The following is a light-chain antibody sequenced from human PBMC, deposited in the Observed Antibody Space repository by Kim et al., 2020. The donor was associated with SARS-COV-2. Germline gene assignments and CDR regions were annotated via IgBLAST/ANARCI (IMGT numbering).Light chain of an antibody. CDR1: QSITTY. J-gene: IGKJ3*01. CDR3: QQSYSAPFT. Sequence: DIQMTQSPSSLSAFVGDRVTITCRASQSITTYLNWYQQKPGKAPNILIYTASNLQGGVPSRFSGSRSGTDFTLTITNLQPEDFATYYCQQSYSAPFTFGPGTKVDIK. V-gene: IGKV1-39*01. CDR2: TAS.